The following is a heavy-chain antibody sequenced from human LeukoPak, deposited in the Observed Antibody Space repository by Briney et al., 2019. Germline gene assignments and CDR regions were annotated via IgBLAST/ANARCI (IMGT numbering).Heavy chain of an antibody. J-gene: IGHJ4*02. D-gene: IGHD2-2*01. CDR3: AKSGRIVVVPAAMGSVY. Sequence: PGGSLRLSCAASGFTFSSYAMSWVRQAPGKGLEWVSAISGSGGSTYYADSVKGRFTISRDNSKNTLYLQMNSLRAEDTAVYYCAKSGRIVVVPAAMGSVYWGQGTLVTVSS. CDR2: ISGSGGST. V-gene: IGHV3-23*01. CDR1: GFTFSSYA.